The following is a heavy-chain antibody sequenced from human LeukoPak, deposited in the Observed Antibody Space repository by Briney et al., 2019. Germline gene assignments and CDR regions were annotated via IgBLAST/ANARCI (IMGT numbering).Heavy chain of an antibody. J-gene: IGHJ4*02. CDR2: IHYSGNT. D-gene: IGHD3-22*01. Sequence: SETLSLTCTVSAGSVNSSPYYWGWVRQPPGKGLEWIGSIHYSGNTYYNPSLKSRVTISVDTSRNQFSLKLSSVSAADRGIYYCAKHEGSYFDKSGYTFEYWGQGTLVTVSS. V-gene: IGHV4-39*01. CDR1: AGSVNSSPYY. CDR3: AKHEGSYFDKSGYTFEY.